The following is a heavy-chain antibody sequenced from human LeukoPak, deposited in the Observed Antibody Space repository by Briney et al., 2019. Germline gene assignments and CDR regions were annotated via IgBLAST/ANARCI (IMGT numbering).Heavy chain of an antibody. V-gene: IGHV4-34*01. CDR3: ARVGATKPNYYYYYYMDV. CDR1: GGSFSGYY. CDR2: INHSGST. Sequence: SETLSLTCAVYGGSFSGYYWNWIRQSPGKGLEWVGEINHSGSTNYNPSLKSRVTISVDTSKNQFSLKLSSVTAADTAVYYCARVGATKPNYYYYYYMDVWGKGTTVTVSS. J-gene: IGHJ6*03. D-gene: IGHD1-26*01.